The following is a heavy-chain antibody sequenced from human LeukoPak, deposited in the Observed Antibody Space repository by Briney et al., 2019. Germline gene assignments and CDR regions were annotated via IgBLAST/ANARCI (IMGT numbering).Heavy chain of an antibody. Sequence: SETLSLTCTFYGGSFSSYYWSWVRQPPGKGLEWIGSIYYSGSTYYNPSLKSRVTISVDTSKNQFSPKLSSVTAADTAVYYCARRATGGAFDIWGQGTMVTVSS. D-gene: IGHD2-15*01. V-gene: IGHV4-39*01. CDR2: IYYSGST. CDR1: GGSFSSYY. CDR3: ARRATGGAFDI. J-gene: IGHJ3*02.